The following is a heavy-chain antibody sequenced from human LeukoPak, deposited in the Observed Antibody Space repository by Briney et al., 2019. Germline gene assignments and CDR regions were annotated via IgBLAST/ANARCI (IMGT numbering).Heavy chain of an antibody. V-gene: IGHV4-59*01. CDR1: GGSISNYY. CDR3: ARVDPDSSSTLEVFDY. D-gene: IGHD6-6*01. CDR2: IYYSGST. Sequence: PSETLSLTCTVSGGSISNYYWSWIRQPPGKGLNWFGNIYYSGSTNYNPSLKSRVTISIDTSKNQFSLKLSSVTAADTAVYYCARVDPDSSSTLEVFDYWGQGTLVTVSS. J-gene: IGHJ4*02.